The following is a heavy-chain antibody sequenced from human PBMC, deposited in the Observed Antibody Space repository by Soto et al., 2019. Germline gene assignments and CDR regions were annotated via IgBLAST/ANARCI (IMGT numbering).Heavy chain of an antibody. Sequence: PSETLSLTCTVSGGSISSGGYYWSWIRQHPGKGLEWIGYIYYSGSTYYNPSLKSRVTTSVDTSKNQFSLKLSSVTAADTAVYYCARYATSPGSYSYYFDYWGQGTLVTVSS. CDR1: GGSISSGGYY. CDR2: IYYSGST. J-gene: IGHJ4*02. CDR3: ARYATSPGSYSYYFDY. V-gene: IGHV4-31*03. D-gene: IGHD1-26*01.